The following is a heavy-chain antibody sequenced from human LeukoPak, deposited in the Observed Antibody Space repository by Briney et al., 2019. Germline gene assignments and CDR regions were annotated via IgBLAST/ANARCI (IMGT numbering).Heavy chain of an antibody. D-gene: IGHD1-26*01. J-gene: IGHJ4*02. V-gene: IGHV3-21*01. CDR2: ISSSSSYI. CDR1: GFTFSSYS. CDR3: AVGANPGAFDY. Sequence: GGYLRLSCAASGFTFSSYSMNWVRQAPGKGLEWVSSISSSSSYIYYADSVKGRFTISRDNAKNSLYLQMNSLRAEDTAVYYCAVGANPGAFDYWGQGTLVTVSS.